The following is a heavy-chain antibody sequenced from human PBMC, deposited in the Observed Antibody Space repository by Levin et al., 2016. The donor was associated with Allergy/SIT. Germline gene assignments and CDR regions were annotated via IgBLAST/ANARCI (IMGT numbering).Heavy chain of an antibody. CDR1: GYTLTELS. J-gene: IGHJ6*02. D-gene: IGHD6-6*01. V-gene: IGHV1-24*01. Sequence: ASVKVSCKVSGYTLTELSMHWVRQAPGKGLEWMGGFDPEDGETIYAQKFQGRVTMTEDTSTDTAYMELSSLRSEDTAVYYCATVAYSSSSLYYYYYYGMDVWGQGTTVTVSS. CDR3: ATVAYSSSSLYYYYYYGMDV. CDR2: FDPEDGET.